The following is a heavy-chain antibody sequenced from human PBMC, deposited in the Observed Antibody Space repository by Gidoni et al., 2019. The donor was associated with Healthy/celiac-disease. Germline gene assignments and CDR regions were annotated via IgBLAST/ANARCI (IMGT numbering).Heavy chain of an antibody. J-gene: IGHJ3*02. CDR3: ARPFLYGSGTPGAFDI. D-gene: IGHD3-10*01. CDR2: IYSSGST. V-gene: IGHV4-39*01. CDR1: GCSISSSSDY. Sequence: QLQLQESGPGLVKPSETLSLTGTVSGCSISSSSDYWGWFRQPPGKGLEWIGSIYSSGSTYYNPSLKSRVTISVDTSKNQFSLKLSSVTAADTAVYYCARPFLYGSGTPGAFDIWGQGTVVTVSS.